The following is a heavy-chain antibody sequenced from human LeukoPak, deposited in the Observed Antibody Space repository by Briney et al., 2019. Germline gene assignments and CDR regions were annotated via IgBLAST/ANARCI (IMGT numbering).Heavy chain of an antibody. Sequence: GGSLRLSCAVSGFTFSAYGMHWVRQAPGKGLEWVASISSSTAYIYYADSLRGRFTISRDNTKSSLYLQMSSLRAEDTAVYYCAREGLLTRLSSGDAFDIWGQGTMVTVSS. J-gene: IGHJ3*02. CDR2: ISSSTAYI. CDR3: AREGLLTRLSSGDAFDI. D-gene: IGHD3-9*01. V-gene: IGHV3-21*01. CDR1: GFTFSAYG.